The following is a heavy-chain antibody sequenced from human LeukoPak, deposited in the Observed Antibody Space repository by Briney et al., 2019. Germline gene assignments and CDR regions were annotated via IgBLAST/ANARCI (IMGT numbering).Heavy chain of an antibody. V-gene: IGHV1-18*01. Sequence: ASVKVSCKASGYTFTSYGISWVRQAPGQGLEWMGWISAYNGNTNYAQKLQGRVTMTTDTSTSTSYMELRSLRSDDTAVYYCARDMPQIGYCSRGSCYDYFDYWGQGTLVTVSS. CDR1: GYTFTSYG. CDR3: ARDMPQIGYCSRGSCYDYFDY. CDR2: ISAYNGNT. J-gene: IGHJ4*02. D-gene: IGHD2-15*01.